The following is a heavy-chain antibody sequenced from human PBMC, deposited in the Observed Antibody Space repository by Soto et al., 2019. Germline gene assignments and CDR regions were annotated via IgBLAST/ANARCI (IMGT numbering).Heavy chain of an antibody. CDR1: GFTFSDYY. CDR2: ISSSGSTI. D-gene: IGHD3-22*01. J-gene: IGHJ4*02. Sequence: GGSLRLSCAASGFTFSDYYMNWIRQAPGKGLEWVSYISSSGSTIYYADSVKGRFTISRDNAKNSLYLQMNSLRADDTAVYYCARGSSVVITHFDYWGQGTLVTVSS. CDR3: ARGSSVVITHFDY. V-gene: IGHV3-11*01.